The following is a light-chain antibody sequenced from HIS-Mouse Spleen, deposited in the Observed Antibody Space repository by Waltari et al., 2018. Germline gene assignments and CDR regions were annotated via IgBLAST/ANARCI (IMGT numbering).Light chain of an antibody. CDR1: SSDVGIYNL. CDR3: CSYAGSSTWV. CDR2: EGS. Sequence: QFALTQPASVSGSPGQSITISSTGTSSDVGIYNLVSWYQQHPGKAPKLMIYEGSKRPSGVSNRFSGSKSGNTASLTISGLQAEDEADYYCCSYAGSSTWVFGGGTKLTVL. V-gene: IGLV2-23*01. J-gene: IGLJ3*02.